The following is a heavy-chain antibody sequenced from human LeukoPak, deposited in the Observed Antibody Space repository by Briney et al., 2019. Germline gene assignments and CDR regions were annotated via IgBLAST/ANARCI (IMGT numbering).Heavy chain of an antibody. CDR3: ARVRLYTLDY. CDR1: GGSISSYY. V-gene: IGHV4-59*01. D-gene: IGHD3-16*02. J-gene: IGHJ4*02. CDR2: IYYSGST. Sequence: SETLSLTCAVSGGSISSYYWSWIRQPPGKGLEWIGYIYYSGSTNYNPSLKSRVTISVDTSKSQFSLKLSSVTAADTAVYYCARVRLYTLDYWGQGTLVTVSS.